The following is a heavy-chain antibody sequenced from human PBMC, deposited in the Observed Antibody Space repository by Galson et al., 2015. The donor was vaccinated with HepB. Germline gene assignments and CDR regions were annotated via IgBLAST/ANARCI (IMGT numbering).Heavy chain of an antibody. CDR2: TYYRSKWYN. Sequence: CAISGDSVSSNSAAWNWIRQSPSRGLEWLGRTYYRSKWYNDYAVSVKSRITINPYMQLGSLTSPDTAVYFCAMYGSGSQLKWGQGTMVIVSS. V-gene: IGHV6-1*01. CDR1: GDSVSSNSAA. CDR3: QLK. D-gene: IGHD3-10*01. J-gene: IGHJ3*01.